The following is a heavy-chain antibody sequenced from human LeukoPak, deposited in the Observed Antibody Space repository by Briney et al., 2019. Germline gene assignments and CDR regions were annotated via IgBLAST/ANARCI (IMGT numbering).Heavy chain of an antibody. CDR3: ARMYYYDSSGYPDY. J-gene: IGHJ4*02. D-gene: IGHD3-22*01. V-gene: IGHV3-7*01. CDR1: GMTFDRHG. Sequence: GGSLRLSCLVSGMTFDRHGMHWVRQPPGKGLEWVANIKQDGSEKYYVDSVKGRFTISRDNAKNSLYLQMNSLRAEDTAVYYCARMYYYDSSGYPDYWGQGTLVTVSS. CDR2: IKQDGSEK.